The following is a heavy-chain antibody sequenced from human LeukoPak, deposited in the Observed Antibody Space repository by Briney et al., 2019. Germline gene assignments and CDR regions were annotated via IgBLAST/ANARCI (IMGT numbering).Heavy chain of an antibody. CDR2: INSDGSST. J-gene: IGHJ4*02. Sequence: GGSLRLSCAASGFTFSSYWMHWVRQAPGKGLLWVSRINSDGSSTSYADSVKGRFTTSRDNAKNTLYLQMNSLRAEDTAVYYCARTTTVAPRGFDYWGQGTLVTVSS. CDR3: ARTTTVAPRGFDY. D-gene: IGHD4-23*01. V-gene: IGHV3-74*01. CDR1: GFTFSSYW.